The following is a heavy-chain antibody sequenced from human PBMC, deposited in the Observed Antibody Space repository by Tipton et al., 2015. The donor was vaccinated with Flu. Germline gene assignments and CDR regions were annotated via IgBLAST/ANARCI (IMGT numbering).Heavy chain of an antibody. D-gene: IGHD2-15*01. V-gene: IGHV3-23*01. CDR2: ISGSGGST. Sequence: AVSGFTFSSYAMSWVRQAPGKGLEWVSAISGSGGSTYYADSVKGRFTISRDNSKNTLYLQMNSLRAEDTAVYYCAKEGGVVVVAAQDFDYWGQGTLVTVSS. J-gene: IGHJ4*02. CDR3: AKEGGVVVVAAQDFDY. CDR1: GFTFSSYA.